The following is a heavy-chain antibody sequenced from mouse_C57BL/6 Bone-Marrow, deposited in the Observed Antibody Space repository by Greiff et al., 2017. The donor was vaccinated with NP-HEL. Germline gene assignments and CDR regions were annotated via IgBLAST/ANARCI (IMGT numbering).Heavy chain of an antibody. CDR2: IDPETGGS. V-gene: IGHV1-15*01. Sequence: VKLVESGAELVRPGASVTLSCKASGYTFTDYEMHWVKQTPVPGLEWIGAIDPETGGSASNQKFKGKAILTADKSSSTAYMELRSLTSEDSAVYYCTREDYSNYDWYFDGWGTGTTVTVSS. CDR1: GYTFTDYE. CDR3: TREDYSNYDWYFDG. D-gene: IGHD2-5*01. J-gene: IGHJ1*03.